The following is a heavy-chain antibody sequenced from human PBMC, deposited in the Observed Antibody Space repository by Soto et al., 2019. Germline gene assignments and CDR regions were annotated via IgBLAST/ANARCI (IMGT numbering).Heavy chain of an antibody. J-gene: IGHJ4*02. CDR1: GFTFSSYG. D-gene: IGHD3-16*01. CDR2: ISYDGSNK. CDR3: TTSPGGAPDPYFFDH. Sequence: GGSLTLSCAASGFTFSSYGMHWVRQAPGKGLEWVAVISYDGSNKYYADSVKSRFTISRDNSKNTMYLQMNSLEIEDTAVYYCTTSPGGAPDPYFFDHWGQGTLVTVSS. V-gene: IGHV3-30*03.